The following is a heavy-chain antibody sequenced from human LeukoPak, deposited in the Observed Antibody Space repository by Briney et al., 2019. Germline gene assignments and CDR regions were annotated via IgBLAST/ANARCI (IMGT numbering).Heavy chain of an antibody. CDR2: IYTSGST. CDR1: GGSISSYY. V-gene: IGHV4-4*07. D-gene: IGHD2-21*01. Sequence: YPSETLSLTCTVSGGSISSYYWSWIRQPAGKGLEWIGRIYTSGSTNYNPSLKSRVTMSVDTSKNQFSLSLSSVTAADTAVYYCARITFVVEGYGMDVWGQGTTVTVSS. CDR3: ARITFVVEGYGMDV. J-gene: IGHJ6*02.